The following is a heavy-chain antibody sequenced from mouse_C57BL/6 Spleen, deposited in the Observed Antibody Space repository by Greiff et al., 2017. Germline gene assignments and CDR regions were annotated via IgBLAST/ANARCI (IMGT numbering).Heavy chain of an antibody. Sequence: QVQLKQPGAELVMPGASVKLSCKASGYTFTSYWMHWVKQRPGQGLEWIGEIDPSDSYTNYNQKFKGKSTLPVDKSSSTAYMQLSSLTSEDSAVYYCARSGKSYDYDVGYAMDYWGQGTSVTVSS. CDR2: IDPSDSYT. D-gene: IGHD2-4*01. CDR1: GYTFTSYW. V-gene: IGHV1-69*01. J-gene: IGHJ4*01. CDR3: ARSGKSYDYDVGYAMDY.